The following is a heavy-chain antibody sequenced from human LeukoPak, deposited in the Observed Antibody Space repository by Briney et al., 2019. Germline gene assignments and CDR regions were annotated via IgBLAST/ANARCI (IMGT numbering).Heavy chain of an antibody. Sequence: ASVKVSCKASGYTFTSYGISWVRQAPGQGLEWMGWISAYNGNTNYAQKLQGRVTMTTDTSTSTAYMELRSLRSDDTAVYYCARDPRYYYGSGTYYYYYMDVWGKGTTVTISS. D-gene: IGHD3-10*01. CDR1: GYTFTSYG. CDR2: ISAYNGNT. CDR3: ARDPRYYYGSGTYYYYYMDV. V-gene: IGHV1-18*01. J-gene: IGHJ6*03.